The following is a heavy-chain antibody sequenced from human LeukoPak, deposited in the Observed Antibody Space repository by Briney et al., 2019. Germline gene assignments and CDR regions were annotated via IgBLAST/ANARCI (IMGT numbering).Heavy chain of an antibody. CDR1: GFTFSDYY. J-gene: IGHJ4*02. CDR2: ISSSGSTI. Sequence: GGSLRLSCAASGFTFSDYYMSWLRQAPGKGLEWVSYISSSGSTIYYADSVKGRFTISRDNAKNSLYLQMNSLRAEDTAVYYCASSRGVARLGFDYWGQGTLVTVSS. CDR3: ASSRGVARLGFDY. V-gene: IGHV3-11*01. D-gene: IGHD3-10*01.